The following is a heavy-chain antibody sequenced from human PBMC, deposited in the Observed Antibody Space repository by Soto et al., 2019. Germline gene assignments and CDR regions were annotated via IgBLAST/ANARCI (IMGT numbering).Heavy chain of an antibody. D-gene: IGHD6-13*01. CDR2: IYYSGST. Sequence: QVQLQESGPGLVKPSETLSLTCTVSGGSISSYYWSWIRQPPGKGLEWIGYIYYSGSTNYNPSLKSRVTISVDTSKNQFSLKLSSVTAADTAVYYCARAYSSSGYVDYWGQGTLVTVSS. CDR1: GGSISSYY. V-gene: IGHV4-59*01. CDR3: ARAYSSSGYVDY. J-gene: IGHJ4*02.